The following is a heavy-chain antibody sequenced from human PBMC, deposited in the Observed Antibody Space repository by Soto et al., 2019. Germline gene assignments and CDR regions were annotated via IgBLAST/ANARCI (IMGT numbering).Heavy chain of an antibody. J-gene: IGHJ5*01. Sequence: QVQLVQSGAEVKKPGASVRISCKASGYTFTTYYIHWVRHSPGHGLEWMGVINPDRGNTNFARKYQGRVTVARDPSTSTVYMEMSSLRSEDTAVYYCARGFQVGVPGDGLDSWGQGTLVTVSS. V-gene: IGHV1-46*01. CDR1: GYTFTTYY. D-gene: IGHD1-26*01. CDR2: INPDRGNT. CDR3: ARGFQVGVPGDGLDS.